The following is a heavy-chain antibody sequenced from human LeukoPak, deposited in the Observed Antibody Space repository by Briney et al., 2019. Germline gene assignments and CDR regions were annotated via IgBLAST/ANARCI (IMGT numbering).Heavy chain of an antibody. V-gene: IGHV4-34*01. J-gene: IGHJ3*02. D-gene: IGHD3-22*01. Sequence: SETLSLTCAVYGGSFSRYYWSWIRQPPGKGLEWIGEINHSGSTNYNPSLKSRVTISVDTSKNQFSLKLSSVTAADTAVYYCARDFRNYYDSSGYLRLEVFDIWGQGTMVTVSS. CDR2: INHSGST. CDR1: GGSFSRYY. CDR3: ARDFRNYYDSSGYLRLEVFDI.